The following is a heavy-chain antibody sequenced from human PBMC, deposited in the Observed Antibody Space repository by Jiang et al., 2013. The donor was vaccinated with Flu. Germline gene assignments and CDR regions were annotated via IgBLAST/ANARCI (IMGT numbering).Heavy chain of an antibody. Sequence: PGASVKVSCKASGYTFINYSFMWVRQAPGQGLEWMGWISTQNGKTDYAQNFQGRVTMTTDTSTNTAYMELKSLRSDDTAIYYCARGAFDYWGQGTRVAVSS. CDR1: GYTFINYS. V-gene: IGHV1-18*01. CDR2: ISTQNGKT. CDR3: ARGAFDY. J-gene: IGHJ4*02.